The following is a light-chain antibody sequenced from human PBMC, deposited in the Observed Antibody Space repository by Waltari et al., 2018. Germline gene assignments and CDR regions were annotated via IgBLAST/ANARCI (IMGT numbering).Light chain of an antibody. CDR2: GAS. V-gene: IGKV3-20*01. J-gene: IGKJ1*01. CDR3: QQYGNSPRT. CDR1: QSVSSNY. Sequence: EIVLTQSPGTLSLSPGERATLSCRASQSVSSNYLAWYQQKPGQAPMLLIDGASSRATGIPDRFSGSVSGTDFTLAISRLEPEDFAVYYCQQYGNSPRTFGQGTKVEVK.